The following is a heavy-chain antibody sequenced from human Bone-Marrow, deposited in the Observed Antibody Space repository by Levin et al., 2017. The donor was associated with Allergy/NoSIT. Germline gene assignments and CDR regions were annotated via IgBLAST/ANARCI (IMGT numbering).Heavy chain of an antibody. CDR3: AKDAVGDYFDNSGSYFDY. D-gene: IGHD3-22*01. V-gene: IGHV3-23*01. CDR2: ISASGGPA. Sequence: PSETLSLTCAASGFTFTNYAMNWVRQAPGKGLQWVSVISASGGPAFYADAVQGRFTISRDNSKNILYLEMRSLRAEDTALYYCAKDAVGDYFDNSGSYFDYWGQGILVTVSS. J-gene: IGHJ4*02. CDR1: GFTFTNYA.